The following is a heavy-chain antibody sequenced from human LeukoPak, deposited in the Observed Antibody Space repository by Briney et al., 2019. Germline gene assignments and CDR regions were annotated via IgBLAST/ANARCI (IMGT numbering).Heavy chain of an antibody. J-gene: IGHJ6*02. CDR2: INESGST. V-gene: IGHV4-34*01. CDR3: ARALRFLEWYRDYYYGTDV. Sequence: PSETLSLTCAVYGGSFSCDYWSWIRQPPGKGREWIGEINESGSTNYNPSLKSRVTISVDTSKNQFSLKLSSVTAADTAVYYCARALRFLEWYRDYYYGTDVWGQGTTVTVSS. CDR1: GGSFSCDY. D-gene: IGHD3-3*01.